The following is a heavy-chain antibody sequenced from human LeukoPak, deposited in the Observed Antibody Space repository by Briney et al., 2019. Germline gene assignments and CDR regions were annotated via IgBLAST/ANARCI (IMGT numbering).Heavy chain of an antibody. D-gene: IGHD3-3*01. Sequence: GGSLRLSCAASGFTFSSYAMHWVRQAPGKGLEWVAVISYDGSNKYYADSVKGRFTISRDNSKNTLYLQMNSLRAEDTAVYYCARVMFGAYYDFWSGQYPFDYWGQGTLVTVSS. CDR1: GFTFSSYA. J-gene: IGHJ4*02. CDR3: ARVMFGAYYDFWSGQYPFDY. V-gene: IGHV3-30-3*01. CDR2: ISYDGSNK.